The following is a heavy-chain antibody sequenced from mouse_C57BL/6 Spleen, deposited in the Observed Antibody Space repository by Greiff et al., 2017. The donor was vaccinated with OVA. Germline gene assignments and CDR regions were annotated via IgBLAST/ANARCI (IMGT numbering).Heavy chain of an antibody. CDR2: IDPSDSYT. Sequence: QVQLQQPGAELVMPGASVKLSCKASGYTFTSYWMHWVKQRPGQGLEWIGEIDPSDSYTNYNQKFKGKSTLTVDKSSSTAYMQLSSLTSEDSAVYYCARGDYDGLPWFAYWGQGTLVTVSA. CDR3: ARGDYDGLPWFAY. J-gene: IGHJ3*01. V-gene: IGHV1-69*01. D-gene: IGHD2-4*01. CDR1: GYTFTSYW.